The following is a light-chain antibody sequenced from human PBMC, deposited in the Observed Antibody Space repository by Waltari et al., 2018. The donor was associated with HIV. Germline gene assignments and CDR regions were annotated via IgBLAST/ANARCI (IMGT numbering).Light chain of an antibody. CDR2: EVT. CDR3: SSYAGSNTLI. Sequence: QSALTQPPSASGSPGHSVTISCTGTSRAVGAANYFPWYQQHPGKAPKLIIYEVTKRPSGVPDRFSASKSGNTASLTVSGLQTDDEADYYCSSYAGSNTLIFGGGTNLIVL. CDR1: SRAVGAANY. J-gene: IGLJ2*01. V-gene: IGLV2-8*01.